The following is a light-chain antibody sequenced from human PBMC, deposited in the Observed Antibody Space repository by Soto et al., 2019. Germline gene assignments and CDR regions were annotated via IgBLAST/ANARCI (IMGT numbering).Light chain of an antibody. CDR3: GSYGVISV. J-gene: IGLJ1*01. Sequence: QSALTQPRSVSGSPGQAVAISCTGTSNDFGAHNYVSWYQQHPGKAPKLMIYDVSKRPSGVPDRFSGSKSGNTASLTISGLQAEDEADYYCGSYGVISVFGTGTKLTVL. CDR1: SNDFGAHNY. V-gene: IGLV2-11*01. CDR2: DVS.